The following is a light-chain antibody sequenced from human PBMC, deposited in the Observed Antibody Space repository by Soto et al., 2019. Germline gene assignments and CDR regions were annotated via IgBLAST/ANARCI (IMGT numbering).Light chain of an antibody. J-gene: IGKJ2*03. CDR3: QQYENWPPYS. CDR2: LAS. Sequence: TQSPATLSVSPGEEVTLSCRASQSVGPNLAWYQQKPGQAPRLLIHLASMRASGVPARFRGSGSGTDFTLTISSLQSEDIAVYYCQQYENWPPYSFCQGTKLEIK. CDR1: QSVGPN. V-gene: IGKV3-15*01.